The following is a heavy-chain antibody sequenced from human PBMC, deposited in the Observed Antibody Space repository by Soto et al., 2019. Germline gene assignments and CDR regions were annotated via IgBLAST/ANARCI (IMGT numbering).Heavy chain of an antibody. Sequence: PGESLKISCTGSGYSFSTYWIAWVRQMPGKGLEWMGIIYPGDSDTRYSPSFQGQVTISADTSTKTAYLQWSSLKASDTAIYYCARFPQFLWFGDLTSRPYYFNSWAPRTMVTVS. CDR1: GYSFSTYW. V-gene: IGHV5-51*01. CDR3: ARFPQFLWFGDLTSRPYYFNS. D-gene: IGHD3-10*01. CDR2: IYPGDSDT. J-gene: IGHJ4*02.